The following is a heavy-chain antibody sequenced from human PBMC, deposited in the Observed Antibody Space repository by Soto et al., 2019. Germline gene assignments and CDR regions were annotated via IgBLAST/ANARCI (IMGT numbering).Heavy chain of an antibody. CDR3: AREGSSPPGLGMDV. CDR1: GVTFNIYS. Sequence: PGGSLRLSCAASGVTFNIYSMNWVRQAPGKGLEWVSSISSSSMYVSYADSVKGRFTISRDNAKNSLYLQMNNLRAEDTSVYYCAREGSSPPGLGMDVWGQGTTVTVSS. CDR2: ISSSSMYV. D-gene: IGHD6-13*01. J-gene: IGHJ6*02. V-gene: IGHV3-21*01.